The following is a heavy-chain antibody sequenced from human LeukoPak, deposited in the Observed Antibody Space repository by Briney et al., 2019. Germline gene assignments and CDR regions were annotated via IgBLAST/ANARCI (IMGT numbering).Heavy chain of an antibody. D-gene: IGHD3-10*01. CDR1: GFTFDDYT. V-gene: IGHV3-43*01. CDR3: AKDMGENGSGSYFDY. J-gene: IGHJ4*02. CDR2: ISWDGGST. Sequence: GGSLRLSCAASGFTFDDYTMHWVRQAPGKGLEWVSLISWDGGSTYYADSVKGRFTISRDNSKNSLYLQMNSLRTEDTALYYCAKDMGENGSGSYFDYWGQGTLVTVSS.